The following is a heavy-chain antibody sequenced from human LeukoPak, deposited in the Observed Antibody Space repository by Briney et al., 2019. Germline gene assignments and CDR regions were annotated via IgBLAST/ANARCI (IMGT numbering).Heavy chain of an antibody. CDR2: IYSGGST. J-gene: IGHJ4*02. V-gene: IGHV3-53*01. CDR1: GFTVSSNY. D-gene: IGHD5-12*01. Sequence: GGSLRLSCVAAGFTVSSNYMNWVRQAPGKGLEWVSVIYSGGSTYYADSVKGRFTISRDNSKNTLYLQMNSLRAEDAAVYYCASSGATIWEFDYWGQGTLVTVSS. CDR3: ASSGATIWEFDY.